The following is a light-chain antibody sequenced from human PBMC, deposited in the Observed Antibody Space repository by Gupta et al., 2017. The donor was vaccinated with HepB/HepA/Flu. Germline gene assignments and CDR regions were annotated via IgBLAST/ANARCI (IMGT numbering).Light chain of an antibody. Sequence: DIQMTQSPSSLSASVGDRVTITCRASQNIRNYLNWYQQKPGKAPKLLISAASSLQSGVPSRFSGSGSETDFTLTISRLQPEDFATYYCQQSYSTPRTFGQGTKVEIK. V-gene: IGKV1-39*01. CDR1: QNIRNY. CDR2: AAS. J-gene: IGKJ1*01. CDR3: QQSYSTPRT.